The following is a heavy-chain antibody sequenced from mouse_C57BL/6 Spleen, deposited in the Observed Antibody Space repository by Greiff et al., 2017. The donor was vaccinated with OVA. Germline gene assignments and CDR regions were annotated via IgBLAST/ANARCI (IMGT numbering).Heavy chain of an antibody. Sequence: VQLQQPGAELVMPGASVKLSCKASGYTFTSYWMHWVKQRPGQGLEWIGEIDPSDSYTNYNQKFKGKSTLTVDKSSSTAYMQLSSLTSEDSAVYYGARREYGSSSDWYFDVWGTGTTVTVAS. CDR3: ARREYGSSSDWYFDV. D-gene: IGHD1-1*01. J-gene: IGHJ1*03. CDR2: IDPSDSYT. CDR1: GYTFTSYW. V-gene: IGHV1-69*01.